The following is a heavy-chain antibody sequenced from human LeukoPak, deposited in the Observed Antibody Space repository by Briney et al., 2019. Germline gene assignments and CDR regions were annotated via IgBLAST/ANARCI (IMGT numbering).Heavy chain of an antibody. CDR1: GYTFTSYG. CDR3: ASSAAVSIVGATGYYFDY. CDR2: IIPILGIA. V-gene: IGHV1-69*04. D-gene: IGHD1-26*01. Sequence: SVKVSCKASGYTFTSYGISWVRQAPGQGLEWMGRIIPILGIANYAQKFQGRVTITADKSTSTAYMELSSLRSEDTAVYYCASSAAVSIVGATGYYFDYWGQGTLVTVSS. J-gene: IGHJ4*02.